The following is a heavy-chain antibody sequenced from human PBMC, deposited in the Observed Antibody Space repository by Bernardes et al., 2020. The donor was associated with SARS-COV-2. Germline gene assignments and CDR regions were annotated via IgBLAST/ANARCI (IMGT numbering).Heavy chain of an antibody. CDR1: GYTFTGYY. J-gene: IGHJ4*02. CDR2: INPNSGGT. CDR3: ARDRTDAYSSLVAVAY. Sequence: ASEKVSCKASGYTFTGYYMRWVRQDPGQGLEWMGWINPNSGGTNYAQKFQGRVTMTRDTSISTAYMELSRLRSDDTAVYYCARDRTDAYSSLVAVAYWGQGTLVTVSS. D-gene: IGHD6-6*01. V-gene: IGHV1-2*02.